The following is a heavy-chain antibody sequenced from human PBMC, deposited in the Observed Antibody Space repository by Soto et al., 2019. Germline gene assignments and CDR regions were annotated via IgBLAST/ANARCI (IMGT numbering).Heavy chain of an antibody. CDR3: ARVNYYDSRLPSNGAFDI. J-gene: IGHJ3*02. Sequence: SVKVSGKASEGTFSSSAISGGRQAPGQGLEWMGGIIPIFGTANYAQKFQGRVTITADESTSTAYMELSSLRSEDTAVYYCARVNYYDSRLPSNGAFDIWGQGTMVTVSS. CDR1: EGTFSSSA. CDR2: IIPIFGTA. D-gene: IGHD3-22*01. V-gene: IGHV1-69*13.